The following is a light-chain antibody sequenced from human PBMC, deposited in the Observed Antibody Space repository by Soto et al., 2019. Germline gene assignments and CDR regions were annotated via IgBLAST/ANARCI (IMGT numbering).Light chain of an antibody. CDR3: QQRINWPRRT. CDR1: QSITTW. CDR2: DVS. Sequence: DIQMTQSPSTVSAYVGDSVTITCRASQSITTWLAWYQQRPGKAPKLLIYDVSSLQSGVPSRFSGSGSGTDFTLTISSLEPEDFAVYYCQQRINWPRRTFGQGTRLEIK. V-gene: IGKV1-5*01. J-gene: IGKJ5*01.